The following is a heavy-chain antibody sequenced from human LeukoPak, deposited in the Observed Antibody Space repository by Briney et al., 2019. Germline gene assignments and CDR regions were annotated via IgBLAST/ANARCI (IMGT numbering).Heavy chain of an antibody. V-gene: IGHV4-59*08. CDR1: GGSITSYY. D-gene: IGHD2-21*02. Sequence: SETLSLTCTVSGGSITSYYWSWIRQPPGKGLEWIGYMYYSGSTNYNPSLKSRVAISVDTSKNQFSLKLSSVTAADTAVYYCARLDTAWFDPWGQGTLFTVSS. CDR2: MYYSGST. J-gene: IGHJ5*02. CDR3: ARLDTAWFDP.